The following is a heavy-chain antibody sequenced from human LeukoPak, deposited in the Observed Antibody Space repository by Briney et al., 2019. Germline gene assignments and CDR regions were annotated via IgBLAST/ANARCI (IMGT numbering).Heavy chain of an antibody. V-gene: IGHV3-30-3*01. J-gene: IGHJ4*02. CDR2: ISYDGSNK. Sequence: GRSLRLSCAASGFTFSSYAMHWVRQAPGKGLEWVAVISYDGSNKYYADSVKGRFTISRDNSKNTLYLQMNSLRAEDTAVYYCARESITMIVVVHFDYWGQGTLVTVSS. D-gene: IGHD3-22*01. CDR3: ARESITMIVVVHFDY. CDR1: GFTFSSYA.